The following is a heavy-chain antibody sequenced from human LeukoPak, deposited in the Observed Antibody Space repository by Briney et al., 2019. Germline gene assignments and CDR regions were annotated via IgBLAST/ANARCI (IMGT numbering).Heavy chain of an antibody. D-gene: IGHD1-26*01. Sequence: SQTLSLTCTVSGGSISSGGYYWSWIRQPPGKGLEWIGYIYHSGSTYYNPSLKSRVTISVDTSKNQFSLKLSSVTAADTAVYYCARGRNIVGDAFDIWGQGTMVTVSS. CDR3: ARGRNIVGDAFDI. V-gene: IGHV4-30-2*01. CDR2: IYHSGST. CDR1: GGSISSGGYY. J-gene: IGHJ3*02.